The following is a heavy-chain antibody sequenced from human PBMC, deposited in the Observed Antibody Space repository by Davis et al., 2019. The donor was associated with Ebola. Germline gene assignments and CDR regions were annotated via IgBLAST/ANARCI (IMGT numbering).Heavy chain of an antibody. D-gene: IGHD5-18*01. V-gene: IGHV3-30*18. Sequence: GGSLRLSCAASGFTFSSYGMHWVRQAPGKGLEWVAVISYDGSNKYYADSVKGRFTISRDNSKNTLYLQMNSLRAEDTAVYYCAKDRGKRGYSYGYVDYWGQGTLVTVSS. CDR1: GFTFSSYG. J-gene: IGHJ4*02. CDR3: AKDRGKRGYSYGYVDY. CDR2: ISYDGSNK.